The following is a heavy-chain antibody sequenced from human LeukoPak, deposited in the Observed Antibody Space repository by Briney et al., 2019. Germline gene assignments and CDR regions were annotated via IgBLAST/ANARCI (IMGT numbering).Heavy chain of an antibody. J-gene: IGHJ4*02. D-gene: IGHD6-19*01. CDR3: ARLLAVAGTLRENYFDY. V-gene: IGHV4-38-2*02. CDR1: GYSISSGYY. Sequence: SETLSLTCTVSGYSISSGYYWGWIRQPPGKGLEWIGSIYHSGSTYYNPSLKSRVTISVDTSKNQFSLKLNSVTAADTAVYYCARLLAVAGTLRENYFDYWGQGTLVTISS. CDR2: IYHSGST.